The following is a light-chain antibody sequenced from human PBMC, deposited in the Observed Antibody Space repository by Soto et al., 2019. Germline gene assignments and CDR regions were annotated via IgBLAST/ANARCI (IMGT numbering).Light chain of an antibody. CDR1: QDISSA. J-gene: IGKJ5*01. CDR2: DAS. V-gene: IGKV1D-13*01. CDR3: QHFNNYPT. Sequence: AIQLTQSPSSLSASVGDRVTITCRASQDISSALAWYQQKPGKAPKLLMNDASSLEGGVPSRFSGSGSGADFTLTISSLQPEDFATYYCQHFNNYPTFGQGTRLEIK.